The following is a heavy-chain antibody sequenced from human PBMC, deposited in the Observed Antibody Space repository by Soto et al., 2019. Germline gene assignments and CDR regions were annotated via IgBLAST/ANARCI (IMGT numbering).Heavy chain of an antibody. CDR2: IFHSGST. D-gene: IGHD1-26*01. V-gene: IGHV4-30-2*01. Sequence: QLQLQESGSGLVKPSQTLSLTCAVSGGSISSGGYSWSWLRQPPGKGLEWIGYIFHSGSTYYNPSLTSRVTTSXAXSXXHFSRELSSVTAADTAVYYCAREGGSGSPAWYFNVWGRGTLVTVSS. CDR1: GGSISSGGYS. J-gene: IGHJ2*01. CDR3: AREGGSGSPAWYFNV.